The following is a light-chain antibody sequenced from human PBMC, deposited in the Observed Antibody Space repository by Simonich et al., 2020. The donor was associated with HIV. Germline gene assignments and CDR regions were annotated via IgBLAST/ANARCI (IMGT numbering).Light chain of an antibody. CDR1: QSVVYSSNNKNY. V-gene: IGKV4-1*01. CDR3: QQYYSTPRT. CDR2: WAS. J-gene: IGKJ1*01. Sequence: DIVMTQSPDSLAVSLGERATINCKSRQSVVYSSNNKNYLTWYQQKPGQPPKLLISWASTRESGVPYRISGSGSGTDFTLTISSLQAEDVAVYYCQQYYSTPRTFGQGTKVEIK.